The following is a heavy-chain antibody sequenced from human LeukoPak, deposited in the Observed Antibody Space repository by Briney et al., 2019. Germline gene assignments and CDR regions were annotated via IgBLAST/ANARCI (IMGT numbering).Heavy chain of an antibody. CDR1: GGSISSYY. V-gene: IGHV4-4*07. CDR3: TRSVAWNERFDS. Sequence: PSETLSLTCTVPGGSISSYYWSWIRQPAGKGLEWIGRISPSGSASGTISYNHSLKSRVAMSVDASKNVFSLKLTSVTAADTALYYCTRSVAWNERFDSWGEGRLVTVSS. CDR2: ISPSGSASGTI. D-gene: IGHD4-23*01. J-gene: IGHJ4*02.